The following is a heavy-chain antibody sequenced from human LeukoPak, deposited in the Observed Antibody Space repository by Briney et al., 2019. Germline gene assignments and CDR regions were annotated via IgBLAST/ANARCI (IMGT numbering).Heavy chain of an antibody. J-gene: IGHJ4*02. CDR2: ISSSGSTI. V-gene: IGHV3-48*03. CDR3: ARGDSGSYYFDY. CDR1: GFTFSSYA. D-gene: IGHD1-26*01. Sequence: GGSLRLSCAASGFTFSSYAMSWVRQAPGKGLEWVSYISSSGSTIYYEDSVKGRFTISRDNAKNSLYLQMNSLRAEDTAVYYCARGDSGSYYFDYWGQGTLVTVSS.